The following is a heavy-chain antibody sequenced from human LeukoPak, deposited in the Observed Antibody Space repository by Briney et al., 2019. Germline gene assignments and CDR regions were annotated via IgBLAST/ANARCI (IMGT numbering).Heavy chain of an antibody. CDR1: GFTFSYYA. Sequence: GGSLRLSCAASGFTFSYYAMSWVRQAPGKGLEWVSYISSSGSTIYYADSVKGRFTISRDNAKNSLYLQMNSLRAEDTAVYYCARVWEPTGCAFDIWGQGTMVTVSS. CDR3: ARVWEPTGCAFDI. CDR2: ISSSGSTI. D-gene: IGHD1-26*01. J-gene: IGHJ3*02. V-gene: IGHV3-11*01.